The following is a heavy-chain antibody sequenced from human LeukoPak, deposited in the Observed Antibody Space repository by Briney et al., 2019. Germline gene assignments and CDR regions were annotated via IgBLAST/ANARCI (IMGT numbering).Heavy chain of an antibody. V-gene: IGHV1-18*01. CDR3: ARAYKTYYDFWSGYYHYYGMDV. J-gene: IGHJ6*02. CDR2: ISAYNGNT. CDR1: GYTFTSYG. Sequence: ASVKVSCKAPGYTFTSYGISWVRQSPGQGLEWMGWISAYNGNTNYAQKLQGRVTMTTDTSTSTAYMELRSLRSDDTAVYYCARAYKTYYDFWSGYYHYYGMDVWGQGTTVTVSS. D-gene: IGHD3-3*01.